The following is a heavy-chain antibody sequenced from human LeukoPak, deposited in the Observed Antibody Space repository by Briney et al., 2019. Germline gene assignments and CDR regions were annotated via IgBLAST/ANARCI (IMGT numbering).Heavy chain of an antibody. Sequence: ASVKVSCKASGYTFTGYYMHWMRQARGQGLEWMGRINPNSGGTNSAQKFQGGVTMTRDTSISTAYMELTRLRSDDTAVYYCARGDTVTTGPFDYWGQGTLVTVSS. D-gene: IGHD4-17*01. V-gene: IGHV1-2*06. CDR1: GYTFTGYY. J-gene: IGHJ4*02. CDR3: ARGDTVTTGPFDY. CDR2: INPNSGGT.